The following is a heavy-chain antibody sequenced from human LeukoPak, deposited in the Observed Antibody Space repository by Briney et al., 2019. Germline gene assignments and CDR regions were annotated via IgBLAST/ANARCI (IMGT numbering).Heavy chain of an antibody. CDR2: IYYSGST. V-gene: IGHV4-59*01. CDR1: GGSISSYY. D-gene: IGHD3-22*01. Sequence: NPSETLSLTCTVSGGSISSYYWSWIRQPPGRGLEWIGYIYYSGSTNYNPSLKSRVTISVDTSKNQFSLKLSSVTAADTAVYYCAREYYYDSSGYPRPFDYWGQGTLVTVSS. J-gene: IGHJ4*02. CDR3: AREYYYDSSGYPRPFDY.